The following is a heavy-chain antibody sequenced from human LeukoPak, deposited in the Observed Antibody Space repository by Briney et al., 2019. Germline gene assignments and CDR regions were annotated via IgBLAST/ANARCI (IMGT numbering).Heavy chain of an antibody. CDR1: GFTFNNYA. D-gene: IGHD1-26*01. CDR3: ARGNVVGATRPFDY. Sequence: GGSLRLSCAGSGFTFNNYAMYWVRRAPGKGLENVAGIGSNGESTYYADSVKGRFTISRDNSKNTLFLQMGSLRAEDMAVYYCARGNVVGATRPFDYWGQGTLVTVSS. V-gene: IGHV3-64*02. J-gene: IGHJ4*02. CDR2: IGSNGEST.